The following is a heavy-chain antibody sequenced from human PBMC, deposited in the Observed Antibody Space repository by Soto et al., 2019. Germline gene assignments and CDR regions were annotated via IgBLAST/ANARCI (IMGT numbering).Heavy chain of an antibody. V-gene: IGHV3-23*01. CDR3: AKDPTAFSSTWSNWFDP. CDR1: GITFSRHA. D-gene: IGHD6-13*01. Sequence: GGSLRLPCSACGITFSRHAMSWDRQATGKGLRWGSAIGGRGGSTYYAGSVKGRFTISRYDFKSTRYLQMNSLRAEDTDVYYCAKDPTAFSSTWSNWFDPWGQGTLVTVSS. J-gene: IGHJ5*02. CDR2: IGGRGGST.